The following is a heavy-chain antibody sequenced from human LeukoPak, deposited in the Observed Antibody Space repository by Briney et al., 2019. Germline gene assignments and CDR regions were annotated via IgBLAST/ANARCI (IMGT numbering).Heavy chain of an antibody. V-gene: IGHV4-59*01. D-gene: IGHD6-6*01. CDR2: IYYSGTT. CDR1: GDSISNYC. CDR3: AKAPWQLPNYFDY. Sequence: PSETLSLTCAVSGDSISNYCWSWIRQPPGKGLEWIGCIYYSGTTYYKPSLKTRVTISVDTSKKQFSLRLSSATAADTAVYYCAKAPWQLPNYFDYWGQGTLVTVSS. J-gene: IGHJ4*02.